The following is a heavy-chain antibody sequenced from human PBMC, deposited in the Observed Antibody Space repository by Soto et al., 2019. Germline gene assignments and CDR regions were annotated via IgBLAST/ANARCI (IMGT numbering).Heavy chain of an antibody. Sequence: QVQLVESGGGVVQPGRSLRLSCAASGFTFSSYGMHWVRQAPGKGLEWVAVISYDGSNKYYADSVKGRFTISRDNSKNTLYLQMNSLRAEDTAVYYCAKSVGYCTNAVCYNEVYYYYYGMDVWGQGTTVTVSS. CDR1: GFTFSSYG. CDR2: ISYDGSNK. CDR3: AKSVGYCTNAVCYNEVYYYYYGMDV. D-gene: IGHD2-8*01. V-gene: IGHV3-30*18. J-gene: IGHJ6*02.